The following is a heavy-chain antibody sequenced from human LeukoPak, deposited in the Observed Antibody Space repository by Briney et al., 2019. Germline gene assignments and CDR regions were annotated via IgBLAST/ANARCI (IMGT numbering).Heavy chain of an antibody. CDR1: GGSFSGYY. CDR2: INHSGST. V-gene: IGHV4-34*01. CDR3: ASTAMDDLFDY. Sequence: SETLSLTCAVYGGSFSGYYWSWIRQPPGKGLEWIGEINHSGSTNYNPSLKSRVTISVDTSKNQFSLKLSSVAAADTAVYYCASTAMDDLFDYWGQGTLVTVSS. J-gene: IGHJ4*02. D-gene: IGHD5-18*01.